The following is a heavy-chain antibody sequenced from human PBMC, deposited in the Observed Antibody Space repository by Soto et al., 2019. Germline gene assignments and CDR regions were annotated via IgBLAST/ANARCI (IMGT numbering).Heavy chain of an antibody. CDR2: LGTAADS. CDR1: GFTFSTYD. V-gene: IGHV3-13*01. D-gene: IGHD2-15*01. Sequence: EAQLVESGGGLVQPGGSLRLSCAASGFTFSTYDMHWVRQPIGEGLEWVAALGTAADSYYPDSVQGRFHIFRENAKDSLYLQMNSLRAGDTAVYYCVRDGGYDGLDVWGQGTTVTVSS. J-gene: IGHJ6*02. CDR3: VRDGGYDGLDV.